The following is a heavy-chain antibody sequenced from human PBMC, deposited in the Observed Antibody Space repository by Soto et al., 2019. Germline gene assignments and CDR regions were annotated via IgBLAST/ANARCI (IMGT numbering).Heavy chain of an antibody. CDR3: AGAQQWRALTDAFDI. V-gene: IGHV3-30-3*01. Sequence: GGSLRLSCAASGFTFSSYAMHWVRQAPGKGLEWVAVISYDGSNKYYADSVKGRFTISRDNSKNTLYPQMNSLRAEDTAVYYCAGAQQWRALTDAFDIWGQGTMVTVSS. J-gene: IGHJ3*02. D-gene: IGHD6-19*01. CDR1: GFTFSSYA. CDR2: ISYDGSNK.